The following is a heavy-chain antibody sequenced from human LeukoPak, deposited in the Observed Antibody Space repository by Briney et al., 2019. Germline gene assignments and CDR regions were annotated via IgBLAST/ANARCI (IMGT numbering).Heavy chain of an antibody. CDR1: GFTFSSYA. Sequence: PGGSLRLSCAASGFTFSSYAMSWVRQAPGKGLEWVSGISGSGGSTYYADFVKGRFVISRDNSKNTLYLQMNRLRAEDTAVYYCAKAGHIVVAVAAHFDHWGQGLLVTVSS. J-gene: IGHJ4*02. CDR2: ISGSGGST. CDR3: AKAGHIVVAVAAHFDH. D-gene: IGHD2-15*01. V-gene: IGHV3-23*01.